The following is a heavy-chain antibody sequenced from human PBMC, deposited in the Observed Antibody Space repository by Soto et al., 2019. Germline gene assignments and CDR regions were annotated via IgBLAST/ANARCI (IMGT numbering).Heavy chain of an antibody. D-gene: IGHD1-1*01. V-gene: IGHV1-69*12. Sequence: QVQLVQSGAEVKKPGSSVKVSCKASGGTFSSYAISWVRQAPGQGLEWMGGIIPIFGTANYAQKFQGRVXIXAXXSTSTAYMELSSLRSEDTAVYYCARKGTGWDGMDVWGQGTTVTVSS. J-gene: IGHJ6*02. CDR3: ARKGTGWDGMDV. CDR1: GGTFSSYA. CDR2: IIPIFGTA.